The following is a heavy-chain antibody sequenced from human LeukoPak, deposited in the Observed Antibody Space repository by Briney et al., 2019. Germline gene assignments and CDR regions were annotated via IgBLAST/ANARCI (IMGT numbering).Heavy chain of an antibody. J-gene: IGHJ4*02. CDR2: IYYSGTT. D-gene: IGHD5-18*01. CDR3: ARVMSSYGAGLARIDY. V-gene: IGHV4-39*07. Sequence: SETLSLTCTVSGGSISSSSRYWGWIRQPPGKGLEWIGSIYYSGTTYYSPSLKSRVTISVDTSKNQFSLKLSSVTAADTAVYYCARVMSSYGAGLARIDYWGQGTLVTVSS. CDR1: GGSISSSSRY.